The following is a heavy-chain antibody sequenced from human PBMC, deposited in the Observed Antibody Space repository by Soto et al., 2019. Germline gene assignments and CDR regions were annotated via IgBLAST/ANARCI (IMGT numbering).Heavy chain of an antibody. CDR1: GYSFTNYL. D-gene: IGHD2-21*01. Sequence: EVQLVQSGAEVKKPGESLKISCKGFGYSFTNYLVGWVRQMPGKGLECMGIIYPGDSDTRYSPSFQGQVIISADKSINTAYLQWSSLKASDTAMYYCARHVKYSQIDYWGQGTLVTVSS. V-gene: IGHV5-51*01. CDR3: ARHVKYSQIDY. J-gene: IGHJ4*02. CDR2: IYPGDSDT.